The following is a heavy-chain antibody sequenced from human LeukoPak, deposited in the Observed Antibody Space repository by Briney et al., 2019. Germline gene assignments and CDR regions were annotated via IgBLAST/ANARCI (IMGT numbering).Heavy chain of an antibody. CDR2: INPSGGTT. Sequence: ASVKVSCKASGYTXSSYFMHWVRQAPGQGLEWMGIINPSGGTTNYAQKFQGRVTMTRDTSTSTVYMELSSLRSEDTAVYYCARDLVYYGSGTYHAFDIWGQGTRVTVSS. J-gene: IGHJ3*02. D-gene: IGHD3-10*01. CDR3: ARDLVYYGSGTYHAFDI. CDR1: GYTXSSYF. V-gene: IGHV1-46*01.